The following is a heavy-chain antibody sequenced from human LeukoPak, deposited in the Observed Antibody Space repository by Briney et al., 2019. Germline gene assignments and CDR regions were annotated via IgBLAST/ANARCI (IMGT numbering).Heavy chain of an antibody. CDR1: GFTVSSNY. CDR3: ARDHTDYGMDV. Sequence: GGSLRLSCAASGFTVSSNYMSWVRQAPGKGLEWGSVIYSGGSTYYADSVKGRFTISRDNSKNTLYLQMNSLRAEDTAVYYCARDHTDYGMDVWGQGTTVTVSS. J-gene: IGHJ6*02. D-gene: IGHD5-18*01. CDR2: IYSGGST. V-gene: IGHV3-66*01.